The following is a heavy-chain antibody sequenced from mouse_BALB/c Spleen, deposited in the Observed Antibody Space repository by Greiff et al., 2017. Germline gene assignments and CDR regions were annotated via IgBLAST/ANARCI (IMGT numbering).Heavy chain of an antibody. CDR3: ARSGYYGSSYVWFAY. J-gene: IGHJ3*01. D-gene: IGHD1-1*01. Sequence: EVKLVESGPSLVKPSQTLSLTCSVTGDSITSGYWNWIRKFPGNKLEYMGYISYSGSTYYNPSLKSRISITRDTSKNQYYLQLNSVTTEDTATYYCARSGYYGSSYVWFAYWGQGTLVTVSA. V-gene: IGHV3-8*02. CDR1: GDSITSGY. CDR2: ISYSGST.